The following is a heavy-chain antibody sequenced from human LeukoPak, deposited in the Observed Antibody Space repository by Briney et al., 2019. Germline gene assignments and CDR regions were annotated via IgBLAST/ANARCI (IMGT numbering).Heavy chain of an antibody. CDR3: ANHFPINPVWGDHHFDY. J-gene: IGHJ4*02. CDR2: IRYEGSNK. CDR1: GFTFSGYG. Sequence: GGSLRLSCAASGFTFSGYGMHWVRQAPGKGLEWLGFIRYEGSNKYYGDSVKDRFTISRDNSKNTLYLQMNSLRAEDTAVYYSANHFPINPVWGDHHFDYWGQGTMVTASS. V-gene: IGHV3-30*02. D-gene: IGHD3-10*01.